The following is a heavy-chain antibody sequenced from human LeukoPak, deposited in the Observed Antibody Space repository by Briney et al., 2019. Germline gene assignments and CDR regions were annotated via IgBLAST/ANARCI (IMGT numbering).Heavy chain of an antibody. CDR3: ARHYCSSTSCYQPFDY. D-gene: IGHD2-2*01. V-gene: IGHV4-38-2*01. Sequence: SETLSLTCAVSGYSISSGYYWAWIRQPPGKGLERIGSIYHSGSTYYNPSLKSRVTISVDTSKNQFSLKLSSVTAADTAVYYCARHYCSSTSCYQPFDYWGQGTLVTVSS. CDR1: GYSISSGYY. J-gene: IGHJ4*02. CDR2: IYHSGST.